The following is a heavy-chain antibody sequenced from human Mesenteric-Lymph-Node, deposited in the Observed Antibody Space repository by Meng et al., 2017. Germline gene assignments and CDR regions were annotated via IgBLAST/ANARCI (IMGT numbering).Heavy chain of an antibody. D-gene: IGHD1-1*01. CDR2: ISHDGSKA. CDR1: GVSFSPNA. J-gene: IGHJ4*02. Sequence: GPLAEAGGVGAQPGRSLRPLCEASGVSFSPNAMHWVRQAPGKGLEWVAVISHDGSKADYADSVKGRLTISRDNSYNTLYLQMKSLRPEDTAVYYCARDRGYNLNHIYYWGQGTLVTVSS. CDR3: ARDRGYNLNHIYY. V-gene: IGHV3-30*01.